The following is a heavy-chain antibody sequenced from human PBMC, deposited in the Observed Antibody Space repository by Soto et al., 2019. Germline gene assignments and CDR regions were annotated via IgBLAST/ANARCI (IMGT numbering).Heavy chain of an antibody. CDR1: GGSTSSYY. CDR3: ARSPRSIAAGGIDF. CDR2: IYYSGST. V-gene: IGHV4-59*12. D-gene: IGHD6-13*01. J-gene: IGHJ4*01. Sequence: PSETLSLTCSVSGGSTSSYYWSWIRQPPGKGLEWIGYIYYSGSTDYSPSLKSRVTMSIDTSQNQFSLKLTSVTTADTAVYYCARSPRSIAAGGIDFWGQGILVTVSS.